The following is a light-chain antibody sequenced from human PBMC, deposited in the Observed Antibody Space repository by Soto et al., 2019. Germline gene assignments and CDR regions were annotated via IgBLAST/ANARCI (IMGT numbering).Light chain of an antibody. J-gene: IGKJ4*01. Sequence: DIQMTQSPSSVSASVGDRVTITCRASQAIRDWLAWYQQKPGKVPKLLIYEASTLQSGVPSRFSGTGSGTDFTLTISSLQPEDFATYYCQQANSFPLTFGGGTKVEIK. CDR2: EAS. V-gene: IGKV1-12*01. CDR3: QQANSFPLT. CDR1: QAIRDW.